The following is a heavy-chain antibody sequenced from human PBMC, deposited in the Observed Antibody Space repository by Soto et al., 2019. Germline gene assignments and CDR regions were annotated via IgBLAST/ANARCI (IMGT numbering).Heavy chain of an antibody. CDR2: IWYDGSNK. D-gene: IGHD4-17*01. J-gene: IGHJ4*02. CDR1: GFTFSSYG. V-gene: IGHV3-33*01. Sequence: PXGXXXLSCAASGFTFSSYGMHWVRQAPGKGLEWVAVIWYDGSNKYYADSVKGRFTISRDNSKNTLYLQMNSLRAEDIAVYYCARAAYGEPKRYYFDYWGQGTLVTVSS. CDR3: ARAAYGEPKRYYFDY.